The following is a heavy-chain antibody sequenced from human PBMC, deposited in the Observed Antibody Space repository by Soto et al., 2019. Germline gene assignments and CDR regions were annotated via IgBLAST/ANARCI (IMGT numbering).Heavy chain of an antibody. J-gene: IGHJ4*02. Sequence: ASVKVSCKASGYTFTSYGISWVRQAPGQGLEWMGWISAYNGNTNYAQKLQGRVTMTTDTSTSTAYMELRSLRSDDTAVYYCARDTVYCNGGGCSVWPYDYWGQGTLVTVSS. CDR2: ISAYNGNT. CDR3: ARDTVYCNGGGCSVWPYDY. D-gene: IGHD2-15*01. V-gene: IGHV1-18*01. CDR1: GYTFTSYG.